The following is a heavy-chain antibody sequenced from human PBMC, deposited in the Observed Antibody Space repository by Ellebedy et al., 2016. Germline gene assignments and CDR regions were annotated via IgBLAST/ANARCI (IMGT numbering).Heavy chain of an antibody. V-gene: IGHV4-30-4*01. D-gene: IGHD3-3*01. Sequence: LRLXXSVSGGSINSGDYYWSWIRQPPGQGLEWLGYIYYSGTTYYNTSLKSRITISVDTSKNQFSLRLSSVTAADTAVYFCARETDFWSDSSYFDYWGQGILVTISP. CDR3: ARETDFWSDSSYFDY. J-gene: IGHJ4*02. CDR2: IYYSGTT. CDR1: GGSINSGDYY.